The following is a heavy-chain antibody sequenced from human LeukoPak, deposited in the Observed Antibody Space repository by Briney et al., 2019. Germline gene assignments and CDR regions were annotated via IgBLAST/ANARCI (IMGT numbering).Heavy chain of an antibody. CDR1: GGSITSGYYY. Sequence: SETLSLTCSVSGGSITSGYYYWSWIRQSPEKGLEWIGRMYRTGTTNYNPSLKSRVTMSRDTSKNQFSLNLSSVTAADTAVYCCARDLTGAFDYWGQGTLVTVSS. D-gene: IGHD3-9*01. V-gene: IGHV4-61*02. CDR2: MYRTGTT. CDR3: ARDLTGAFDY. J-gene: IGHJ4*02.